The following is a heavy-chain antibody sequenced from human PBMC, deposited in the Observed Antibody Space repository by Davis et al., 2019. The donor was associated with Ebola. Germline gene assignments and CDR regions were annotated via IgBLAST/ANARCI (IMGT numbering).Heavy chain of an antibody. CDR1: GGSFSGYY. Sequence: SETLSLTCAVYGGSFSGYYWSWIRQPPGKGLEWIGEINHSGSTNYNPSLKSRVTISVDTSKNQFSLKLSSVTAADTAVYYCARAVGDYYDSSGYYFYYYYGMDVWGKGTTVTVSS. V-gene: IGHV4-34*01. J-gene: IGHJ6*04. D-gene: IGHD3-22*01. CDR3: ARAVGDYYDSSGYYFYYYYGMDV. CDR2: INHSGST.